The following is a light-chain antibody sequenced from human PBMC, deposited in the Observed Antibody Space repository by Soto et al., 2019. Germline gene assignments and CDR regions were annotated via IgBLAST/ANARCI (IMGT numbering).Light chain of an antibody. Sequence: DIQLTQSTSFLSASVGDRVTITCRASQGISSSLAWYQVKPGKATKLLIYAASTLQSGVPSCFSGSGSGTEFTLTISSLQPEDFATYFCQQRNSNQWTFGQGNKVEIK. J-gene: IGKJ1*01. CDR3: QQRNSNQWT. CDR1: QGISSS. CDR2: AAS. V-gene: IGKV1-9*01.